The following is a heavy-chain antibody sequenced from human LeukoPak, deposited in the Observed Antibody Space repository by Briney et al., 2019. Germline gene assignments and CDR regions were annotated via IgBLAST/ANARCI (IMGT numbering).Heavy chain of an antibody. Sequence: GGSLRLSCAASGFTFDDYAMHWVRQAPGKGLEWASLISGDGSSTYYADSVKGRFTISRDNTKNSLYLQMNSLRTEDTALYYCAKEAESGGGVDYWGQGTLVTVSS. D-gene: IGHD2-15*01. J-gene: IGHJ4*02. CDR1: GFTFDDYA. CDR2: ISGDGSST. CDR3: AKEAESGGGVDY. V-gene: IGHV3-43*02.